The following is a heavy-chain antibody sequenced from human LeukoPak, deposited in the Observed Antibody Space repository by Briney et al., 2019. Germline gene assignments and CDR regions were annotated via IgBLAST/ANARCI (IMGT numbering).Heavy chain of an antibody. Sequence: SVKVSCKASGGTFSSYAISWVRQAPGQGLEWMGGIISIFGTANYAQKFQGRVTITADKSTSTAYMELSSLRSEDTAVYYCAREGSGYSYEGENWFDPWGQGTLVTVSS. CDR3: AREGSGYSYEGENWFDP. CDR1: GGTFSSYA. V-gene: IGHV1-69*06. D-gene: IGHD5-18*01. J-gene: IGHJ5*02. CDR2: IISIFGTA.